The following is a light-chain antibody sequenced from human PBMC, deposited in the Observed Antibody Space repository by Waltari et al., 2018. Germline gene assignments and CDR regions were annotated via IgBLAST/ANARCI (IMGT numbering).Light chain of an antibody. CDR1: SGHSSYA. CDR2: LNSDGSH. Sequence: QLVLTQSPSVSASLGASVKLTCTLSSGHSSYAIAWHQQQPEKGPRYLMKLNSDGSHSKGDGIPDRFSGSSSGAARYLPISSLQAEDEADYYCQTWGTGTLVFGGGTKLTVL. J-gene: IGLJ3*02. CDR3: QTWGTGTLV. V-gene: IGLV4-69*01.